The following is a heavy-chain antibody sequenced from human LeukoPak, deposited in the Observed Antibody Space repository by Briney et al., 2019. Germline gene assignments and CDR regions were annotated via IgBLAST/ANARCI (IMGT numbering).Heavy chain of an antibody. V-gene: IGHV4-30-2*01. J-gene: IGHJ4*02. CDR1: GGSISSGGYY. CDR3: GGRGIQLWFPFDY. CDR2: IYHSGST. D-gene: IGHD5-18*01. Sequence: SETLSLTCTVSGGSISSGGYYWSWIRQPPGKGLEWIGYIYHSGSTYYNPSLKSRVTISVDRSKNQFSLKLSSVTAADTAVYYCGGRGIQLWFPFDYWGQGTLVTVSS.